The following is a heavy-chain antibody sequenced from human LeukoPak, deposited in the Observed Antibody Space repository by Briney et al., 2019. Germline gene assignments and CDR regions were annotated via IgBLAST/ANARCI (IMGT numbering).Heavy chain of an antibody. J-gene: IGHJ6*03. V-gene: IGHV4-59*01. Sequence: PSETLSLTCSVSDDSITMYYWTWIRQPPGKGLEWIGYVDHTGSANFNPSLNGRVSISRDTTNNLFSLRLRSVTAADTAVYFCARGRVSSSTWYSTYYYYFYMDVWGKGTTVTVSS. D-gene: IGHD1-1*01. CDR3: ARGRVSSSTWYSTYYYYFYMDV. CDR2: VDHTGSA. CDR1: DDSITMYY.